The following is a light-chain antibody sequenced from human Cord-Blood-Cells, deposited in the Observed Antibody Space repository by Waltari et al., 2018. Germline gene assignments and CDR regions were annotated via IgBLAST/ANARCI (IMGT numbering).Light chain of an antibody. CDR1: SSHIGAGYD. V-gene: IGLV1-40*01. Sequence: SVLTQPPSVSGDPGRRFTIHCTGCSSHIGAGYDVPWYQQLPGTAPKLLIYGNSNRPSGVPDRFSGSKSGTSASLAITGLQAEDEADYYCQSYDSSLSGWVFGGGTKLTVL. CDR2: GNS. J-gene: IGLJ3*02. CDR3: QSYDSSLSGWV.